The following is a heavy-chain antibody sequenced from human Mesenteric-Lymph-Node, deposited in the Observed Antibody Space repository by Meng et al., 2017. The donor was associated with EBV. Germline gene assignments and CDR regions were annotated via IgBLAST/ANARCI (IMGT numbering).Heavy chain of an antibody. CDR3: ARQGYCRTTTCSTWFDP. D-gene: IGHD2-2*01. Sequence: QGQLQQWGEGLFKPSETLSLTWVIYGGSVSGYSWNWIRQAPGKGLEWIGKIHHSETADYNPSLEDRVIISADTSKNQFSLKLTSVTAADTAVYYCARQGYCRTTTCSTWFDPWGQGTLVTVSS. J-gene: IGHJ5*02. V-gene: IGHV4-34*01. CDR2: IHHSETA. CDR1: GGSVSGYS.